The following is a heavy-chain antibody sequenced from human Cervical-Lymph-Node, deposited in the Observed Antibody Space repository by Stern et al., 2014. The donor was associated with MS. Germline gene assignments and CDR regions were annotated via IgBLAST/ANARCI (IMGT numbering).Heavy chain of an antibody. Sequence: DQLVESGAEVKKPGSSVKVSCKASGGTFSNYAINWVRQAPGQGLEWMGGIIPIFNRANYAQKFQGRVTITADESTSTAYMALSSLISEDTAVYYCARGWSYDILTGYSYWGQGTLVTVSS. CDR1: GGTFSNYA. CDR2: IIPIFNRA. J-gene: IGHJ4*02. CDR3: ARGWSYDILTGYSY. V-gene: IGHV1-69*01. D-gene: IGHD3-9*01.